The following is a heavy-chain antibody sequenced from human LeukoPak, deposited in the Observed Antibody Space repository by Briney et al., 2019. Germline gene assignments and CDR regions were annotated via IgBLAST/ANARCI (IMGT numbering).Heavy chain of an antibody. Sequence: GGSLRLSCAASGFTFSSYWMSWVRQAPGKGLEWVANIKQDGSEKYYVDSVKGRFTISRDNAKNSLYLQMNSLRAEDTAVYYCARDCYYGSGSYFDYWGQGTLVTVSS. CDR1: GFTFSSYW. J-gene: IGHJ4*02. CDR3: ARDCYYGSGSYFDY. D-gene: IGHD3-10*01. CDR2: IKQDGSEK. V-gene: IGHV3-7*01.